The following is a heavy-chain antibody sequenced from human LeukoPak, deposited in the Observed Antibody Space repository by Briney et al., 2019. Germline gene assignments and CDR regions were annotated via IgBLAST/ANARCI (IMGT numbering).Heavy chain of an antibody. CDR1: GFTFSSYA. Sequence: GGSLRLSCAASGFTFSSYAMSWVRQAPGKGLEWVSGISGSGGSTYYADSVKGRFTFSRDNSKNTLYLQMNSLRAEDTAVYYCAKDLAVADKGPIDYWGQGTLVTVSS. J-gene: IGHJ4*02. CDR3: AKDLAVADKGPIDY. CDR2: ISGSGGST. D-gene: IGHD6-19*01. V-gene: IGHV3-23*01.